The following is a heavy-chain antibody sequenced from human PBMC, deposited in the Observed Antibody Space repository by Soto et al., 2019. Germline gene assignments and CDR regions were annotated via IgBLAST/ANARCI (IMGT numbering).Heavy chain of an antibody. V-gene: IGHV3-30*18. CDR3: AKAAAIRYSNDVDYYYYGMDV. J-gene: IGHJ6*02. Sequence: GGSLRLSCAASGFTFSSYGMHWVRQAPGKGLEWVAVISYDGSNKYYADSVKGRFTISRDNSKNTLYLQMNSLRAEDTALNYCAKAAAIRYSNDVDYYYYGMDVWGQGTTVTVSS. D-gene: IGHD6-13*01. CDR2: ISYDGSNK. CDR1: GFTFSSYG.